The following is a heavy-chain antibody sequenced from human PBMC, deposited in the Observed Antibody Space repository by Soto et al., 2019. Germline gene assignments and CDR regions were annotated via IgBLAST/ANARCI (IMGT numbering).Heavy chain of an antibody. D-gene: IGHD3-3*01. CDR3: ATRTYYDFWSGYSFFHX. Sequence: SVKVSFKASGGTFISYAISWVRQAPGQGLEWMGGIIPIFGTANYAQKLQGRVTITADKSTRTAYMELSSLRSEDTAVYYCATRTYYDFWSGYSFFHXWGQVTLVTVSX. CDR1: GGTFISYA. CDR2: IIPIFGTA. V-gene: IGHV1-69*06. J-gene: IGHJ4*02.